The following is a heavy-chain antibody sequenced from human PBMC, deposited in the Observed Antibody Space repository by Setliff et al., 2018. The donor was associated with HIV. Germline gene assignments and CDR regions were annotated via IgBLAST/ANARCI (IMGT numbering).Heavy chain of an antibody. CDR1: GGSISSRSYY. V-gene: IGHV4-61*02. D-gene: IGHD2-15*01. Sequence: PSETLSLTCTVSGGSISSRSYYWSWLRQPAGKGLEWIGRIYSNGNTDYNPSLKSRVTISEDTSKNQFSLRLTSVTAADTAIYYCAREQYHFVVDYYYYYGMDVWGQGNTVTVSS. CDR3: AREQYHFVVDYYYYYGMDV. CDR2: IYSNGNT. J-gene: IGHJ6*02.